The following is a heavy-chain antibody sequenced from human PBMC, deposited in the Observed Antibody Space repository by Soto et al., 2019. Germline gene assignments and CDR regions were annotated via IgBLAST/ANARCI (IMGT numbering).Heavy chain of an antibody. V-gene: IGHV3-23*01. CDR1: GFTFSNYA. CDR2: ISGSGGST. Sequence: EVQLLESGGGLVQPGGSLRLSCAASGFTFSNYAVTWVRQAPGKGLEWVSTISGSGGSTYYADSVKGRFIISRDNSKNTLYRQMNSLRAEDTAVYYCAKDQGSSWYEIDYWGQGTLVTVSS. D-gene: IGHD6-13*01. CDR3: AKDQGSSWYEIDY. J-gene: IGHJ4*02.